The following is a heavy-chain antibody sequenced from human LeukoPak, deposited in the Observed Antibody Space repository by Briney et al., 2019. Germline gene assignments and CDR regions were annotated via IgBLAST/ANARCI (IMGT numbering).Heavy chain of an antibody. D-gene: IGHD6-13*01. Sequence: GGSLRLSCAASGFTFDDYAMHWVRQAPGKGLEWVSGISWNSGSIGYADSVKGRLTISRDNAKNSLYLQMNSLRAEDTALYYCAKLRRSSWYYFDYWGQGTLVTVSS. CDR2: ISWNSGSI. J-gene: IGHJ4*02. V-gene: IGHV3-9*01. CDR1: GFTFDDYA. CDR3: AKLRRSSWYYFDY.